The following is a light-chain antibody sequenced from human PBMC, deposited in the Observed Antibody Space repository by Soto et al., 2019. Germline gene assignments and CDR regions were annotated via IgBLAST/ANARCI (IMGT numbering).Light chain of an antibody. CDR2: GAS. Sequence: EIVMTQSPATLSVSPGERATLSCRASQSVSSNLAWYQQKPGQAARLLIYGASTRATGIPARFSGSGSGTDFTLTISSLESEDFAVYYCQQRSSWPTFGQGTRLE. CDR3: QQRSSWPT. CDR1: QSVSSN. J-gene: IGKJ5*01. V-gene: IGKV3-15*01.